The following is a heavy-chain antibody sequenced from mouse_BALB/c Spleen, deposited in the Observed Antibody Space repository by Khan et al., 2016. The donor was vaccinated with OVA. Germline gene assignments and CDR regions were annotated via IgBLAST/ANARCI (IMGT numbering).Heavy chain of an antibody. CDR1: GFSLTSYG. J-gene: IGHJ3*01. D-gene: IGHD1-1*01. CDR2: ICGDGST. V-gene: IGHV2-3*01. Sequence: QVQLKQSGPGLVAPSQSLSITCTVSGFSLTSYGVGWVRQPPGKGLEWLGVICGDGSTNSHSALLSRMNINNDNSKCQVFLKLNSLQTDDTATYYCALYYYGRAWFAYWGQGTLVTVSA. CDR3: ALYYYGRAWFAY.